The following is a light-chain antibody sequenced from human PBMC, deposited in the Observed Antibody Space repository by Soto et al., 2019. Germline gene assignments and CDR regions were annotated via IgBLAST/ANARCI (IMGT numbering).Light chain of an antibody. CDR2: DVS. J-gene: IGLJ2*01. Sequence: QSALTQPASVSGSPGQPITIPCSGTSSDIGAYNYVSWYQQHPGKAPKLMIYDVSSRPSGVSNRFSGSKSGNTASLTISGLQAEDEADYYCSSYTSSSSVVFGGGTKVTVL. CDR3: SSYTSSSSVV. CDR1: SSDIGAYNY. V-gene: IGLV2-14*01.